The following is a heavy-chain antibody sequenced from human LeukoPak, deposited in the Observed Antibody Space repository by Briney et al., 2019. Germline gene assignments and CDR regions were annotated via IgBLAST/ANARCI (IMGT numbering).Heavy chain of an antibody. CDR1: GFTFSSCA. J-gene: IGHJ4*02. D-gene: IGHD2-15*01. CDR2: ISDDGSKK. Sequence: GGSPRLSCAASGFTFSSCAMYWVRQAPGKGLEWVALISDDGSKKYYVDSAGRFTISRDNSKNTVYLQMNSLRVEDTAMYYCAREKCSGGTCYSTVDYWGQGTLVTVSS. V-gene: IGHV3-30-3*01. CDR3: AREKCSGGTCYSTVDY.